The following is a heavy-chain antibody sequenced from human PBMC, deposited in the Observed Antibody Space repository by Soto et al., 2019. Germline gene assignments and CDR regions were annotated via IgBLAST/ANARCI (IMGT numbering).Heavy chain of an antibody. D-gene: IGHD3-3*01. CDR1: GFTFSSYG. Sequence: GSLRLSCAASGFTFSSYGMHWVRQAPGKGLEWVAVISYDGSNKYYADSVKGRFTISRDNSKNTLYLQMNSLRAEDTAVYYCAKDRNGPPAYYDFWSGAYYYGMDVWGQGTTVTVSS. V-gene: IGHV3-30*18. J-gene: IGHJ6*02. CDR2: ISYDGSNK. CDR3: AKDRNGPPAYYDFWSGAYYYGMDV.